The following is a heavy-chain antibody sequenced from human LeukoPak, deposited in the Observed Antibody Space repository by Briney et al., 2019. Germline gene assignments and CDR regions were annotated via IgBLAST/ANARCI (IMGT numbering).Heavy chain of an antibody. V-gene: IGHV3-30*14. Sequence: PGGSLRLSCTASGFSFSNYPMHWVRQAPGKGLEWVALIFYDGSNQFYADSVRGRFTISRDNSKNMIYLEMSSLKAEDTAVYYCAKERSLEIAVAGTIFDYWGQGTLVTASS. CDR3: AKERSLEIAVAGTIFDY. D-gene: IGHD6-19*01. CDR2: IFYDGSNQ. CDR1: GFSFSNYP. J-gene: IGHJ4*02.